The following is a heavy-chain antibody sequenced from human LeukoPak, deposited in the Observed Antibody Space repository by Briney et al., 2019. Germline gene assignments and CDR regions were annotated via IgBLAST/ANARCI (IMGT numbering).Heavy chain of an antibody. CDR1: GFTFSTYD. Sequence: GGSLRLSWAASGFTFSTYDMHWVRQVTGKGLEWVSGIDVVGGTYYPGSVKGRFTISREDAKDSLDLKMNRLRAGDTAVYYCARRSRASRSYSDAFDIWGQGTLVTVSS. CDR2: IDVVGGT. J-gene: IGHJ3*02. CDR3: ARRSRASRSYSDAFDI. V-gene: IGHV3-13*04. D-gene: IGHD3-10*01.